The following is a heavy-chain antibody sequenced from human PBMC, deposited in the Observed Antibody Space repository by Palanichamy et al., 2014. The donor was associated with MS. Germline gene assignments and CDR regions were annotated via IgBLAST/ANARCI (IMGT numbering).Heavy chain of an antibody. CDR3: ARGTHYYGSGSYYSDYGMDV. J-gene: IGHJ6*02. CDR1: GFTFSSYG. D-gene: IGHD3-10*01. CDR2: IWYDGSNK. Sequence: QVQLVESGGGVVQPGRSLRLSCAASGFTFSSYGMHWVRQAPGKGLEWVAVIWYDGSNKYYADSVKGRFTISRDNSKNTLYLQMNSLRAEDTAVYYCARGTHYYGSGSYYSDYGMDVWGQGTTVTVSS. V-gene: IGHV3-33*08.